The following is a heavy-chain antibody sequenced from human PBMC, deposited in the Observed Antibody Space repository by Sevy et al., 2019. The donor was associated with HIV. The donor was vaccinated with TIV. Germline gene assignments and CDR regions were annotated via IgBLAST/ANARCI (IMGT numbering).Heavy chain of an antibody. D-gene: IGHD1-26*01. CDR1: GGSISSSSYY. J-gene: IGHJ5*02. V-gene: IGHV4-39*01. CDR3: ARREGLEFDP. CDR2: IYYSGNT. Sequence: SETLSLTCTISGGSISSSSYYWGWIRQPPGKGLEWIGTIYYSGNTYYNPSLKSRVTISVDTSKTQFSLKLSSVTAADTAVYYCARREGLEFDPWGQGTLVTVSS.